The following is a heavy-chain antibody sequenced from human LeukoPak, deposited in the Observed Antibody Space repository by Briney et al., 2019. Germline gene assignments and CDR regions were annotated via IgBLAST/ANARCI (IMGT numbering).Heavy chain of an antibody. J-gene: IGHJ4*02. V-gene: IGHV4-59*01. CDR1: GGSISSNS. CDR2: IYYSGST. D-gene: IGHD5-18*01. CDR3: ARGYSYGHSDY. Sequence: SETLSLTCNVSGGSISSNSWSWIRQPPGKGLEWIGYIYYSGSTNYNPSLKSRVTISVDTSKNQLSLKLSSVTAADTAVYYCARGYSYGHSDYWGQGTLVTVSS.